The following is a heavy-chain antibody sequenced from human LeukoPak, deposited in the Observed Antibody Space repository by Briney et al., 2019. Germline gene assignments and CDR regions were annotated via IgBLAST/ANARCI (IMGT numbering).Heavy chain of an antibody. CDR1: GFTFGSCA. Sequence: GGSLRLSCAASGFTFGSCAMTWVRQAPGKGLEWVSVISGGGGDANYADSVKGRFTISRDNSKNTLYLQMSSLRAEDTAIYYCAKTPKLIRGTPDYWGQGTLVIVSS. V-gene: IGHV3-23*01. CDR3: AKTPKLIRGTPDY. D-gene: IGHD3-10*01. CDR2: ISGGGGDA. J-gene: IGHJ4*02.